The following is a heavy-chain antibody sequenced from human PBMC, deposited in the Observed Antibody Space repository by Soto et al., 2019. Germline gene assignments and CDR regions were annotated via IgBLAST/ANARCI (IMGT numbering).Heavy chain of an antibody. CDR1: GYSISSGYY. V-gene: IGHV4-38-2*02. CDR2: IYHSGST. CDR3: ARELVEYQLSDSRTLVLWFDP. D-gene: IGHD2-2*01. J-gene: IGHJ5*02. Sequence: SETLSLTCTVSGYSISSGYYWGWIRQPPGKGLEWIGSIYHSGSTYYNPSLKSRVTISVDTSKNQFSLKLSSVTAADTAVYYCARELVEYQLSDSRTLVLWFDPWGQGTLVTVSS.